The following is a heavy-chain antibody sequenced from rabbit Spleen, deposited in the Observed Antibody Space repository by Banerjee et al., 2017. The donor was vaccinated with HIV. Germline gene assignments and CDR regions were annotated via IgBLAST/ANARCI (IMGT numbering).Heavy chain of an antibody. CDR1: GFSFSSRYY. CDR3: ARDNAGYAGYCDDNL. J-gene: IGHJ4*01. D-gene: IGHD7-1*01. V-gene: IGHV1S40*01. CDR2: IDAGSSGIT. Sequence: QSLEESGGDLVKPGASLTLTCTASGFSFSSRYYMSWVRQAPGKGLEWIACIDAGSSGITYYASWAKGRFTISKTSSTTLTLEMTSLTAADTATYFCARDNAGYAGYCDDNLWGPGTLVTVS.